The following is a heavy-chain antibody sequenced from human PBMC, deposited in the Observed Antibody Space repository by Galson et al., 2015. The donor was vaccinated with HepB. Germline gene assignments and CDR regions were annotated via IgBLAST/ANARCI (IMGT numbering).Heavy chain of an antibody. CDR1: GFSLSTSGMC. V-gene: IGHV2-70*01. CDR3: ARILRTYYDEPSHDAFDI. D-gene: IGHD3-22*01. J-gene: IGHJ3*02. Sequence: PALVKPTQTLTLTCTFSGFSLSTSGMCVSWIRQPPGKALEWLALIDWDDDKYYSTSLKTRLTISKDTSKNQVVLTMTNMDPVDTATYYCARILRTYYDEPSHDAFDIWGQGTMVTVSS. CDR2: IDWDDDK.